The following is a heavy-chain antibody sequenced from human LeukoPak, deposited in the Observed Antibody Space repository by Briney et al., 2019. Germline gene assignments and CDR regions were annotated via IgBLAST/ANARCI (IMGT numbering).Heavy chain of an antibody. Sequence: SETXSLTCTVSGASITSYYWSWIRQPPGKXLEWIGYMYHSGSTSYNPSLKSRVTISVDTSKSQFSLKLSSVTAADTAVYYCARRDYGVWFDYWGRGTLVTVSS. J-gene: IGHJ4*02. CDR3: ARRDYGVWFDY. D-gene: IGHD4-17*01. CDR1: GASITSYY. V-gene: IGHV4-59*01. CDR2: MYHSGST.